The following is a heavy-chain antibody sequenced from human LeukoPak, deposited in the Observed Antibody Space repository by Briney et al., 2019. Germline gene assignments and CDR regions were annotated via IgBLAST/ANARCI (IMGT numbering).Heavy chain of an antibody. V-gene: IGHV3-7*03. D-gene: IGHD3-9*01. Sequence: PGGSLRLSCAVSGFTISSYWMTWVRQAPGKGLEWVANIKQDESEKYYVESVKGRFTISRDNAKNSLYLQMNSLRAEDTAVYYCARDGDILTGHFIYWGQGTLVTVSS. CDR1: GFTISSYW. CDR3: ARDGDILTGHFIY. J-gene: IGHJ4*02. CDR2: IKQDESEK.